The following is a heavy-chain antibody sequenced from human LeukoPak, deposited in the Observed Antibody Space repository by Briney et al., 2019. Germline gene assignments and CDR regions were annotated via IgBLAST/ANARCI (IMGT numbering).Heavy chain of an antibody. D-gene: IGHD2-2*01. Sequence: GGPLKLSCEPPGFTLVDYAWPWVRQAPGRGLDGASGISWNSGSIGYADSVKGRFTISRDNAKNSLYLQMNSLRAEDTALYYCAKGGAVVVPAALVYWGQGTLVTVSS. CDR2: ISWNSGSI. CDR3: AKGGAVVVPAALVY. V-gene: IGHV3-9*01. CDR1: GFTLVDYA. J-gene: IGHJ4*02.